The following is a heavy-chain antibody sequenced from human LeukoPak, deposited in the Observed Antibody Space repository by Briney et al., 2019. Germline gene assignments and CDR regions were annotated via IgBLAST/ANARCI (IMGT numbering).Heavy chain of an antibody. V-gene: IGHV3-15*04. D-gene: IGHD2/OR15-2a*01. CDR3: TTLAFHLQY. CDR1: GFTFVNAW. Sequence: KAGGSLRLSCAASGFTFVNAWMTWVRQAPGKGLEWVGRMESNPAGGRTDYAAPVKGRFTISRDDSRSTLYLQLNNLRAEDTAVYYCTTLAFHLQYWGRGTLITVYS. J-gene: IGHJ1*01. CDR2: MESNPAGGRT.